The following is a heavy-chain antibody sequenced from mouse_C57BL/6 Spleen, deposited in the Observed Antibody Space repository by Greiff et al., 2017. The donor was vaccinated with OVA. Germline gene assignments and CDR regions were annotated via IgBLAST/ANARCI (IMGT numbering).Heavy chain of an antibody. CDR2: INYDGSST. J-gene: IGHJ2*01. CDR3: ARVIYDGYYYFDY. CDR1: GFTFSDYY. Sequence: EVKLMESEGGLVQPGSSMKLSCTASGFTFSDYYMAWVRQVPEKGLEWVANINYDGSSTYYLDSLKSRFIISRDNAKNILYLQMSSLKSEDTATYYCARVIYDGYYYFDYWGQGTTLTVSS. D-gene: IGHD2-3*01. V-gene: IGHV5-16*01.